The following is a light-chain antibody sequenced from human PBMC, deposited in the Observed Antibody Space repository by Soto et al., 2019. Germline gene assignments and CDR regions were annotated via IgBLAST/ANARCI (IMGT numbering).Light chain of an antibody. Sequence: EIVLTQSACTLSLSPGERATLSWGASQSISSSYLAWYQQKNGQAPRLVIYGASSRATGIPDRFSGSGYGTDFNLTINRLETEDFAVYYCQQYDSSPRTFGQGTKVDIK. V-gene: IGKV3-20*01. CDR3: QQYDSSPRT. CDR2: GAS. J-gene: IGKJ1*01. CDR1: QSISSSY.